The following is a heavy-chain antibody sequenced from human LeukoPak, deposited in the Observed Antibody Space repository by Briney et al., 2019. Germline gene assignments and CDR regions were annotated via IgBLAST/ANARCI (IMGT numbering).Heavy chain of an antibody. D-gene: IGHD4-11*01. CDR2: IYISGTP. Sequence: SDTLSLTCSVSGDSISTYYWTWIRQPAGKGLEWIGRIYISGTPNYNPSLRGRVTMSIDTSMNQFSLKLTSVTTADTAVYYCAREKMTTITTIDYWGQGTLVTVSS. CDR1: GDSISTYY. V-gene: IGHV4-4*07. J-gene: IGHJ4*02. CDR3: AREKMTTITTIDY.